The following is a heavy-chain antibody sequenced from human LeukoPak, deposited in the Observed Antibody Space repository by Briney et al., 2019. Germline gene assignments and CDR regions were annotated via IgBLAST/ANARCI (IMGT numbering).Heavy chain of an antibody. J-gene: IGHJ6*02. V-gene: IGHV3-53*04. D-gene: IGHD6-19*01. CDR1: GFTVSSNY. CDR2: IYSGGST. CDR3: ARAPWLADYDYHGMDV. Sequence: PGGSLRLSCAASGFTVSSNYMSWVRQAPGKGLEWVSVIYSGGSTYYADSVEGRFTISRHNSKNTLYLQMNSLRAEDTAVYYCARAPWLADYDYHGMDVWGQGTTVTVSS.